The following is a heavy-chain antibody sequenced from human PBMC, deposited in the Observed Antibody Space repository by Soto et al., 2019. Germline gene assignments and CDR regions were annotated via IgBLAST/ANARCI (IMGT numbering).Heavy chain of an antibody. CDR1: GGTFSSYT. V-gene: IGHV1-69*02. D-gene: IGHD3-10*01. CDR3: ARWNMVRGVGGY. CDR2: IIPILGIA. J-gene: IGHJ4*02. Sequence: QVQLVQSGAEVKKPGSSVKVSCKASGGTFSSYTISWVRQAPGQGLEWMGRIIPILGIANYAQKFQGRVTITADKSTSTAYMERSSLRSEDTAVYYCARWNMVRGVGGYWGQGTLVTVSS.